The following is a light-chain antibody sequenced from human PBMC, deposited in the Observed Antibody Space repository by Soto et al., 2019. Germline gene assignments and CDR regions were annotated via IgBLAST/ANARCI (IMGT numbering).Light chain of an antibody. J-gene: IGLJ1*01. V-gene: IGLV3-21*02. CDR2: DDS. Sequence: SYELTQPPSASVAPGQTAKITCGGTDIGSKSVHWYQQRPGQAPVVVVYDDSDRPSGIPERFSGSNSGNTATLTISRVEAGDEADYYCQVWHSRSDHYVFGTGTKLTVL. CDR3: QVWHSRSDHYV. CDR1: DIGSKS.